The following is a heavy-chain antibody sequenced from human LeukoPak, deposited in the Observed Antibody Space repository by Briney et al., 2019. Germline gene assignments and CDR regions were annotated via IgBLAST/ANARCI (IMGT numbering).Heavy chain of an antibody. J-gene: IGHJ4*02. CDR3: ARHSTRGGDFDY. D-gene: IGHD2-21*01. CDR1: GVSISSYY. CDR2: IHYSGST. V-gene: IGHV4-59*08. Sequence: SETLSLTCTVSGVSISSYYWSWLRQPPGKGVEWIGYIHYSGSTNYNPSLKSRLTISVDTSKNQFSLKLSSVTAADTAMYYCARHSTRGGDFDYWGQGTLVTVSS.